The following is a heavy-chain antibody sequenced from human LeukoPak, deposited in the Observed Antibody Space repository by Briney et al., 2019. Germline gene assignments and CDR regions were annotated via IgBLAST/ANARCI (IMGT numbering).Heavy chain of an antibody. Sequence: GGSLRLSCAASGFTFSSYAMSWVRQAPGKGPEWVSSISDSGDSTYYADSVKGRFTISRDNSKNTLYLQMNSLRAEDTAVYYCAKGGYYDSGGYPRFDYWGQGTLVTVSS. J-gene: IGHJ4*02. CDR2: ISDSGDST. CDR3: AKGGYYDSGGYPRFDY. D-gene: IGHD3-22*01. V-gene: IGHV3-23*01. CDR1: GFTFSSYA.